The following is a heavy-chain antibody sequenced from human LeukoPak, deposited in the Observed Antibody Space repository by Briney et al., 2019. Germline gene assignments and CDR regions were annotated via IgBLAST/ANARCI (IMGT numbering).Heavy chain of an antibody. V-gene: IGHV4-34*01. CDR3: AREITMKDAFDI. CDR1: GGSFSDYY. Sequence: SETLSLTCAVYGGSFSDYYWTWIRQPPGKGLEWIGEINHSGSTNYNPSLKSRVAISIDRSENQFSLKLSSVTAADTAVYYCAREITMKDAFDIWGQGTMVTVSS. J-gene: IGHJ3*02. CDR2: INHSGST. D-gene: IGHD1-1*01.